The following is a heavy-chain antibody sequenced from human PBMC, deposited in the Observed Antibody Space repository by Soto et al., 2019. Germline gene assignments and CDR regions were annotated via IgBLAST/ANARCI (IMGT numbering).Heavy chain of an antibody. CDR3: ARSEATVLDY. V-gene: IGHV4-34*01. J-gene: IGHJ4*02. CDR2: VYYSGST. CDR1: GGSFSGYS. Sequence: SETLSLTCAVYGGSFSGYSWTWIRQPPGKGLEWIGSVYYSGSTYYNPSLKSRVTISVDRSENHFSLKLSSVTAADTAVYYCARSEATVLDYWGQGTLVTSPQ. D-gene: IGHD4-17*01.